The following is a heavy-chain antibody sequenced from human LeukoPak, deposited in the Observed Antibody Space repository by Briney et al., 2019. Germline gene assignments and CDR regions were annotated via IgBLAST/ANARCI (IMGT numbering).Heavy chain of an antibody. J-gene: IGHJ6*02. CDR1: GFTFSSYG. D-gene: IGHD3-9*01. CDR2: ISFDGSNK. V-gene: IGHV3-30*18. Sequence: GGSLRLSCAASGFTFSSYGLHWVRQAPGKGREWVAVISFDGSNKYYADSVKGRFTVSSDNSKNTLYLQINSLRAEDTAVYYCAKDHHSYYDILTGLARSYYDYGIDVWGQGTTVTVSS. CDR3: AKDHHSYYDILTGLARSYYDYGIDV.